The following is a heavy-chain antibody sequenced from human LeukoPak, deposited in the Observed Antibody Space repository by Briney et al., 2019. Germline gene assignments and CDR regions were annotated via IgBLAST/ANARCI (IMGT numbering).Heavy chain of an antibody. V-gene: IGHV3-30*04. CDR2: ISYDGSNK. Sequence: GGSLRLSCAASGFTFSSYAMHWVRQAPGKGLEWVAVISYDGSNKYYADSVKGRFTISRDNSKNTLYLQMNSLRAEDTAVYYCARDGSGFKHIVVVTAPRGPFDYWGQGTLVTVSS. J-gene: IGHJ4*02. D-gene: IGHD2-21*02. CDR3: ARDGSGFKHIVVVTAPRGPFDY. CDR1: GFTFSSYA.